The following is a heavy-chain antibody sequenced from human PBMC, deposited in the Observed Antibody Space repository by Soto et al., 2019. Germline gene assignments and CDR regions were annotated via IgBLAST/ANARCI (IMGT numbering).Heavy chain of an antibody. CDR1: GFTFSSYG. CDR2: ISYDGSNK. D-gene: IGHD6-6*01. CDR3: AKDCRSIAARTNWFDP. V-gene: IGHV3-30*18. J-gene: IGHJ5*02. Sequence: QPGGSLRLSCAASGFTFSSYGMHWVRQAPGKGLEWVAVISYDGSNKYYADSVKGRFTISRDNSKNTLYLQMNSLRAEDTAVYYCAKDCRSIAARTNWFDPWGQGTLVTVSS.